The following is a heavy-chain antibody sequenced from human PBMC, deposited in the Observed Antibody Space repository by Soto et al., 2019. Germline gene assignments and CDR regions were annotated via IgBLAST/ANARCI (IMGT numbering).Heavy chain of an antibody. Sequence: QVQLQQWGAGLLKPSETLSLTCAVYGGSFSGYYWSWIRQPPGKGLEWIGEINHSGSTNYNPSLKGQVTIXADXSXIQSSLKLSSVTAADTAVYSCAGGGLWFGESGWFDPWGQGTLVTVSS. CDR1: GGSFSGYY. J-gene: IGHJ5*02. CDR2: INHSGST. D-gene: IGHD3-10*01. CDR3: AGGGLWFGESGWFDP. V-gene: IGHV4-34*01.